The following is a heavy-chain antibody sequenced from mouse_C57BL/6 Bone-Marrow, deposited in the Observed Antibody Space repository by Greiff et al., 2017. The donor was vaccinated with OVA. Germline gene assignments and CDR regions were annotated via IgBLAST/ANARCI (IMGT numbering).Heavy chain of an antibody. J-gene: IGHJ1*03. CDR2: IYYSGTI. CDR1: GISLTTGNYR. V-gene: IGHV3-5*01. CDR3: ARFDG. Sequence: EVHLVESGPGLVKPSQTVFLTCTVTGISLTTGNYRWSWIRQFPGNKLEWLGYIYYSGTITYNPSLTSRTTITRDTPKNQFFLEMNSLTAEDTATYYSARFDGWGTGTTVTVSS.